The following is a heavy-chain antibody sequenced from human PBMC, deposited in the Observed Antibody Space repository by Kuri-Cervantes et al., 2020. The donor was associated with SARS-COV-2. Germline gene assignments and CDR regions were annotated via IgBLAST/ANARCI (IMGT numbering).Heavy chain of an antibody. CDR2: IYPGDSDT. J-gene: IGHJ4*01. CDR1: GHSFNNYW. V-gene: IGHV5-51*01. Sequence: GGSLRLSCKGSGHSFNNYWIGWVCQRPDKGLEWMGIIYPGDSDTKYSPSFQGQVTMSVDKSISTAYLQWTSLKASDTAMYYCGRQGGNVYFDFWGQGTLVTVSS. D-gene: IGHD4-23*01. CDR3: GRQGGNVYFDF.